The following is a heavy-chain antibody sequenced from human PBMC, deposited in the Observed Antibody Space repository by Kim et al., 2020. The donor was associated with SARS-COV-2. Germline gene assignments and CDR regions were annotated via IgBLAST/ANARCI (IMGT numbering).Heavy chain of an antibody. J-gene: IGHJ4*02. V-gene: IGHV3-30*04. CDR3: ARDLSRRAATFDY. CDR2: ISYDGSNK. Sequence: GGSLRLSCAASGFTFSSYAMHWVRQAPGKGLEWVAVISYDGSNKYYADSVKGRFTISRDNSKNTLYLQMNSLRAEDTAVYYCARDLSRRAATFDYWGQGTLVTVSS. CDR1: GFTFSSYA. D-gene: IGHD2-15*01.